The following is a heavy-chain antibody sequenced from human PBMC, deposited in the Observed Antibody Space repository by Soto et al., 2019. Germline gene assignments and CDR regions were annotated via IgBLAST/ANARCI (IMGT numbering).Heavy chain of an antibody. CDR1: GFSFGSYA. J-gene: IGHJ4*02. CDR2: ISGSDGKT. D-gene: IGHD3-3*01. CDR3: ARWSYLDY. Sequence: GGSLRLSCGASGFSFGSYALSWVRQAPGEGLEWVSTISGSDGKTFYADSVKGRFSISRDTSQSTLYLQMNSLRADDTAMYYCARWSYLDYWGQGTRVTVSS. V-gene: IGHV3-23*01.